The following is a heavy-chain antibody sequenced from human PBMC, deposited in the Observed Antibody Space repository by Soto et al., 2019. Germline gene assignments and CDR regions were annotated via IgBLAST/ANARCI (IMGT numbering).Heavy chain of an antibody. V-gene: IGHV4-30-4*01. Sequence: PAETLSLTCTVSGGSISSGDYYWVCIREPPGKGLEWIGYIYYSGSTYYNPSLKSRVTISVDTSKNQFSLKLSSVTAADTAVYYCARDRKEYYYDMDAFDIWGQGTMVTVSS. D-gene: IGHD3-22*01. CDR1: GGSISSGDYY. CDR2: IYYSGST. CDR3: ARDRKEYYYDMDAFDI. J-gene: IGHJ3*02.